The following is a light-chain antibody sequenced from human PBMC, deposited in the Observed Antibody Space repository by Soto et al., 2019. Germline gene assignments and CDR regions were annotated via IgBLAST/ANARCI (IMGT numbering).Light chain of an antibody. CDR1: SSDVGSYNY. Sequence: QSVLTQPASVSGSPGQSITISCTGTSSDVGSYNYVSWYQQHPGKAPKLMIYEVSDRPSGISSRFSGSKSGNTASLTISGLQTEDEADYYCSSYISSSTLFGTGTKLTVL. J-gene: IGLJ1*01. CDR2: EVS. CDR3: SSYISSSTL. V-gene: IGLV2-14*01.